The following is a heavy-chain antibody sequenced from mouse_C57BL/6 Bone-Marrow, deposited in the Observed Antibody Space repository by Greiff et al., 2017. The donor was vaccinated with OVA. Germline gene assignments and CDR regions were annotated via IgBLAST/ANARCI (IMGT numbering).Heavy chain of an antibody. Sequence: EVQLQQSVAELVRPGASVKLSCTASGFTIKNIYMHWVKQRPEQGLEWIGRIDPANGNTKYAPKFKGKATLTADKSSNTAYLQLSSLTSEDPAIYYCAHYYSSSYGYFDVWGTGTTVTVSS. CDR2: IDPANGNT. V-gene: IGHV14-3*01. CDR3: AHYYSSSYGYFDV. J-gene: IGHJ1*03. CDR1: GFTIKNIY. D-gene: IGHD1-1*01.